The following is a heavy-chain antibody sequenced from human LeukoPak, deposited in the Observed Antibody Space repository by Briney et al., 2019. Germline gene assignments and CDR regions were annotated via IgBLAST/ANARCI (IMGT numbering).Heavy chain of an antibody. V-gene: IGHV1-8*03. Sequence: ASVKVCCKASGYTFTSYDNNWVQQATGEGVEWLGWMNHNSGNTGYAQKFEGRVTITRNTSISTAYMELSSLRSEDTAVYYCARGRRNVVVIATVLYYFDYWGQGTLVTVSS. CDR2: MNHNSGNT. D-gene: IGHD2-21*01. CDR3: ARGRRNVVVIATVLYYFDY. J-gene: IGHJ4*02. CDR1: GYTFTSYD.